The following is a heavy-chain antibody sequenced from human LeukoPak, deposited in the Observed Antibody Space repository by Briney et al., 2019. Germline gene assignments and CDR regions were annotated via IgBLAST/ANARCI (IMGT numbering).Heavy chain of an antibody. CDR3: ARAGRYSGYVLMLRY. CDR1: GFTFSSYS. J-gene: IGHJ4*02. D-gene: IGHD5-12*01. V-gene: IGHV3-48*04. CDR2: ISSSGSTI. Sequence: GGSLRLSCAASGFTFSSYSMDWVRQAPGKGLEWVSYISSSGSTIYYADSVKGRFTISRDNAKNSLYLQMNSLRAEDTAVYYCARAGRYSGYVLMLRYWGQGTLVAVSS.